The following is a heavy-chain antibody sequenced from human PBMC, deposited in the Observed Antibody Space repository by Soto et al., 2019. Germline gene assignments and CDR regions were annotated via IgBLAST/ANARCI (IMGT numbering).Heavy chain of an antibody. CDR3: AGRIMITFGGVIEEDYFDY. Sequence: SETLSLTCTVSGGSISSSSYYWGWIRQPPGKGLEWIGSIYYSGSTYYNPSLKSRVTISVDTSKNQFSLKLSSVTAADTAVYYCAGRIMITFGGVIEEDYFDYWGQGTLVTVS. J-gene: IGHJ4*02. V-gene: IGHV4-39*01. CDR2: IYYSGST. D-gene: IGHD3-16*02. CDR1: GGSISSSSYY.